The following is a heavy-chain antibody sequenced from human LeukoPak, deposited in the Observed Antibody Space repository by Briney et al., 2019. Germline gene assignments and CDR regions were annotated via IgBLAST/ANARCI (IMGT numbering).Heavy chain of an antibody. Sequence: SVKVSCKASGGTYSSYAISWVRQAPGQGLEWMGGIIPIFGTANYAQKFQGRVTITADESTSTAYMELSSLRSEDTAVYYCAMGVTRKVVVAAPDAFDIWGQGTMVTVSS. V-gene: IGHV1-69*13. CDR3: AMGVTRKVVVAAPDAFDI. CDR2: IIPIFGTA. CDR1: GGTYSSYA. D-gene: IGHD2-15*01. J-gene: IGHJ3*02.